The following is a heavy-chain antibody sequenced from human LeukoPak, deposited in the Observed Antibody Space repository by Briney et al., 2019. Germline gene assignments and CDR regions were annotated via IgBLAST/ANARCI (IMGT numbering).Heavy chain of an antibody. V-gene: IGHV3-43*02. CDR2: IIGGGGST. J-gene: IGHJ4*02. CDR1: AFTFDDYA. D-gene: IGHD2-2*01. Sequence: PGGSLRLSCAASAFTFDDYAMQWVRHAPGKGRECVFLIIGGGGSTSYANSVKGRFTISRDNSKNSLYLQMNSLRTEDTALYYCAKDPRRYCSSTSCSFDYWGQGTLVTVSS. CDR3: AKDPRRYCSSTSCSFDY.